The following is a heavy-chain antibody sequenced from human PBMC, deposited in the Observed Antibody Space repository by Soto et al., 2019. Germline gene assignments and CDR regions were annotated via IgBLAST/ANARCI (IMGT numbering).Heavy chain of an antibody. Sequence: SETLSLTCAAYGGSFSGYYWSWIRQPPGKGLEWIGEINHSGSTNYNPSLKSRVTISVDTSKNQFSLKLSSLTAADTAVYYCARGETITIFGVVINSYFDYWGQGTLVTVSS. J-gene: IGHJ4*02. CDR3: ARGETITIFGVVINSYFDY. CDR1: GGSFSGYY. V-gene: IGHV4-34*01. CDR2: INHSGST. D-gene: IGHD3-3*01.